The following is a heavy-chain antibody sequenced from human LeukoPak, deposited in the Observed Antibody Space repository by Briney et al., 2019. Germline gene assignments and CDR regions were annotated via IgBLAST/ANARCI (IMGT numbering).Heavy chain of an antibody. V-gene: IGHV3-23*01. J-gene: IGHJ4*02. CDR1: GFTFSSYA. Sequence: GGSLRLSCAAFGFTFSSYAMSWVRQAPGKGLEWVSAISGSGGSTYYADSVKGRFTISRDNSKNTLYLQMNSLRAEDTAVYYCAKVGYCSSTSCYGRAYWGQGTLVTVSS. CDR2: ISGSGGST. D-gene: IGHD2-2*01. CDR3: AKVGYCSSTSCYGRAY.